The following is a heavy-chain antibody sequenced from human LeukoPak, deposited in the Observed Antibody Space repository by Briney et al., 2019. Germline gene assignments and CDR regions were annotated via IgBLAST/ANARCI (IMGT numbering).Heavy chain of an antibody. CDR2: ISSNGGST. Sequence: GGSLRLSCAASGFTFSSYAMHWVRQAPGKGLEYVSAISSNGGSTYYANSVKGRFTISRDNSKNTLYLQMGSLRAEDMAVYYCARDPTRGYSYGYSGHWGQGTLVTVSS. D-gene: IGHD5-18*01. CDR1: GFTFSSYA. CDR3: ARDPTRGYSYGYSGH. V-gene: IGHV3-64*01. J-gene: IGHJ4*02.